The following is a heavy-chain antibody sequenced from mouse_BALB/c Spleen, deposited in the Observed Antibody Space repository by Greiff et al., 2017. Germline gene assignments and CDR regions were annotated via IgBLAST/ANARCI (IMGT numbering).Heavy chain of an antibody. CDR2: IWGGGST. CDR1: GFSLTDYG. J-gene: IGHJ4*01. CDR3: ARDYYGSKGAMDY. D-gene: IGHD1-1*01. Sequence: QVQLKESGPGLVAPSQSLSITCTVSGFSLTDYGVSWIRQPPGKGLEWLGVIWGGGSTNYNSALMSRLSISKDNSKSQVFLKMNSLQTDDTAMYYCARDYYGSKGAMDYWGQGTSVTVSS. V-gene: IGHV2-6-5*01.